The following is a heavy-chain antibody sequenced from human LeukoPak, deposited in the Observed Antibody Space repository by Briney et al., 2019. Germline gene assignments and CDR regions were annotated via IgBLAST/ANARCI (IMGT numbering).Heavy chain of an antibody. CDR3: AKDSVTVTTRFFY. D-gene: IGHD4-17*01. CDR1: GFTFSSYV. CDR2: ISYDGSSE. J-gene: IGHJ4*02. Sequence: GGSLRLSCAASGFTFSSYVMHWVRQAPGKGLEWVAIISYDGSSEYYADSVKGRFTISRDNSKNTLYLQMNSLRAEDTAVYYCAKDSVTVTTRFFYWGQGTLVTVSS. V-gene: IGHV3-30*04.